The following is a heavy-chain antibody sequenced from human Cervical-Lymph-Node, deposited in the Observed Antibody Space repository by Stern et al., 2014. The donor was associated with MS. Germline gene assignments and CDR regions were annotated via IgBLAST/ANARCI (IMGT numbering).Heavy chain of an antibody. CDR1: GYTFTSYA. J-gene: IGHJ6*02. Sequence: QLVQSGAEVKKPGASVKVSCKASGYTFTSYAMHWVRQAPGQRLEWMGWINAGNGNTKYSQNFQGRVTITRDTSASTAYMELSSLRSEDTAVYYCARMVSDFWRYGMDVWGQGTTVTVSS. CDR2: INAGNGNT. D-gene: IGHD3-3*01. V-gene: IGHV1-3*01. CDR3: ARMVSDFWRYGMDV.